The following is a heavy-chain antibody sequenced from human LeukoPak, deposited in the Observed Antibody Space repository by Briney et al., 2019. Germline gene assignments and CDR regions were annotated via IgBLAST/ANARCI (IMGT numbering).Heavy chain of an antibody. V-gene: IGHV3-23*01. CDR3: AKDGVIGTRSFDY. D-gene: IGHD6-13*01. J-gene: IGHJ4*02. Sequence: GGSLRLSCAASGFTFSSYAMSWVRQAPGKGLEWVSAISGSGSSTYYADSVKGRFTISRDNYKNTLYLQMNSLRAEDTAVYYCAKDGVIGTRSFDYWGQGTLVTVSS. CDR2: ISGSGSST. CDR1: GFTFSSYA.